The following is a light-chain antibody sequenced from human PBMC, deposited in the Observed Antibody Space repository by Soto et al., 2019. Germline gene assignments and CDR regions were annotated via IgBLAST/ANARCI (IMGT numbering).Light chain of an antibody. J-gene: IGLJ1*01. CDR3: SSDISSSTLYV. Sequence: QSVLTQPASVSGSPGQSITISCTGTSSDVGGYNYVSWYQHHPGKAPKLMIYEVSYRPSGVSDRFSGSKSGNTASLTISGLQAEDEADYYCSSDISSSTLYVFGTGTKLTVL. CDR1: SSDVGGYNY. V-gene: IGLV2-14*01. CDR2: EVS.